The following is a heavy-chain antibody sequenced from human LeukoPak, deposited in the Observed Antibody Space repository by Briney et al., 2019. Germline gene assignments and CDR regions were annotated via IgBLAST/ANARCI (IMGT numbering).Heavy chain of an antibody. D-gene: IGHD6-25*01. V-gene: IGHV4-59*01. CDR2: IYYSGST. CDR3: ARDTSAGAFDY. J-gene: IGHJ4*02. CDR1: GGSISSYY. Sequence: SETLSLTCTASGGSISSYYWSWIRQPPGKGLEWIGYIYYSGSTNYNPSLKGRVTISVDTSKNQFSLKLSSVTAADTAVYYCARDTSAGAFDYWGQGTLVTVSS.